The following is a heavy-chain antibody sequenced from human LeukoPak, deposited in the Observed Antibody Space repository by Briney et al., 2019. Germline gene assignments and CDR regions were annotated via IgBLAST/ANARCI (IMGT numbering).Heavy chain of an antibody. J-gene: IGHJ4*02. CDR3: ARVLRAASWRSYDY. Sequence: SETLSLTCTVSGDSVSNSLYYWSWIRQPPGKGLEWIGYIYYNGGTNYNPSLKSRVTISIDTSTNQFSLRLNSMTAADTAVYYCARVLRAASWRSYDYWGQGTLVTVSS. CDR1: GDSVSNSLYY. V-gene: IGHV4-61*01. D-gene: IGHD5-18*01. CDR2: IYYNGGT.